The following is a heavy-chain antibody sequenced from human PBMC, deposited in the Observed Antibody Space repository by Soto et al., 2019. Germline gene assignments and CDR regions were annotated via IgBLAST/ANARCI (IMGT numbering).Heavy chain of an antibody. Sequence: QPGGSLRLSCAASGFTFSSYAMSWVRQAPGKGLEWVSAISGSGGSTYYADSVKGRFTISRDNSKNTLYLQMNSLRAEDTAVYYCAKPGLTTVTRHEYYFDYWGQGTLVTVSS. CDR1: GFTFSSYA. CDR2: ISGSGGST. V-gene: IGHV3-23*01. D-gene: IGHD4-17*01. J-gene: IGHJ4*02. CDR3: AKPGLTTVTRHEYYFDY.